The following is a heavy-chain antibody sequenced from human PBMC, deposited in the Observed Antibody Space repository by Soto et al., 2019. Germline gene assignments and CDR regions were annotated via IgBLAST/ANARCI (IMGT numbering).Heavy chain of an antibody. CDR3: AHRGGATVGLYYFDY. Sequence: SGPTLVNPTQTLTLTCTFSGFSLSTTGVGVSWIRQPPGKALERLALIYWHDDKRYSPSLKSRLTITKDTSKNQVVLTMTNVDPVDTATYYCAHRGGATVGLYYFDYWGQGALVTVSS. J-gene: IGHJ4*01. CDR2: IYWHDDK. V-gene: IGHV2-5*01. D-gene: IGHD3-16*01. CDR1: GFSLSTTGVG.